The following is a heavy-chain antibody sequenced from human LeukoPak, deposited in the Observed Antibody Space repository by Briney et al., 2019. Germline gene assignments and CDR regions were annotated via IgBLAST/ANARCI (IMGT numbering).Heavy chain of an antibody. Sequence: GGSLRLSCAAPGFTFSSYAMSWVRQAPGKGLEWVSAISGSGGSTYYADSVKGRFTISRDNSKNTLYLQMNSLRAEDTAVYYCAKDYCSSTSCYAFDYWGQGTLVTVSS. CDR3: AKDYCSSTSCYAFDY. V-gene: IGHV3-23*01. J-gene: IGHJ4*02. CDR1: GFTFSSYA. D-gene: IGHD2-2*01. CDR2: ISGSGGST.